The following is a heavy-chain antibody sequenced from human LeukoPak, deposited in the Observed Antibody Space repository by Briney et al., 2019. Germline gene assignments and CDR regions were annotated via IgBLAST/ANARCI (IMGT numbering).Heavy chain of an antibody. J-gene: IGHJ1*01. CDR2: INSDGSST. V-gene: IGHV3-74*01. CDR1: GFTFSSYR. CDR3: AAPSVVAAFQR. Sequence: GGSLRLSCAASGFTFSSYRMHWVRQLPGKGLVWVSRINSDGSSTSYADSVKGRFTISRDNAKNTLYLQMNSLRAEDTAVYFCAAPSVVAAFQRWGQGTLVTVSS. D-gene: IGHD2-15*01.